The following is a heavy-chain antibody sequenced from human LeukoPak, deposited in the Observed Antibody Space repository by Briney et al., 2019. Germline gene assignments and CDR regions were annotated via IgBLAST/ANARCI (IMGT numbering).Heavy chain of an antibody. CDR3: AKRGRVYDFWSGPMDV. CDR1: GFTFSSYG. D-gene: IGHD3-3*01. Sequence: GGSLRLSCAASGFTFSSYGMHWVGQAPGKGLEWVAFIRYDGSNKYYADSVKGRFTISRDNSKNTLYPQMNSLRAEDTAVYYCAKRGRVYDFWSGPMDVWGKGTTVTVSS. V-gene: IGHV3-30*02. CDR2: IRYDGSNK. J-gene: IGHJ6*04.